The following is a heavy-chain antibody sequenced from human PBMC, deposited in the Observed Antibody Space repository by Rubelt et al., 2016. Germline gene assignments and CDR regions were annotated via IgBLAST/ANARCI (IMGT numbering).Heavy chain of an antibody. CDR1: GGTFTSYA. Sequence: QVQLVQSGAEVKKPGSSVKVSCKASGGTFTSYAISWVRQAPGQGLEWMGRIVPIVGIANYAQKFQGRVTITADKFTGTAYMELSSLTAENTAVDYCARGTGDLDGFDIWGQGTMVTGSS. D-gene: IGHD7-27*01. CDR3: ARGTGDLDGFDI. V-gene: IGHV1-69*04. J-gene: IGHJ3*02. CDR2: IVPIVGIA.